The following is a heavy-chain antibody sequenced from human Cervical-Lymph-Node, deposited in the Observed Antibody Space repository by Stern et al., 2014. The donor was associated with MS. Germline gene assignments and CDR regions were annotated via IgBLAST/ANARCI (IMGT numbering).Heavy chain of an antibody. CDR1: GYTFTSYY. CDR2: INPSGDTT. V-gene: IGHV1-46*03. CDR3: TSGGRNYYDSSGYFGY. D-gene: IGHD3-22*01. J-gene: IGHJ4*02. Sequence: VQLVESGAEVKKPGASVKVSCKASGYTFTSYYIHWVRQAPGQGLEWMGIINPSGDTTIYAQNFQGRVIMTRDTSTSTVYLDLSSLRSEDTAVYYCTSGGRNYYDSSGYFGYWGQGTLVTVSS.